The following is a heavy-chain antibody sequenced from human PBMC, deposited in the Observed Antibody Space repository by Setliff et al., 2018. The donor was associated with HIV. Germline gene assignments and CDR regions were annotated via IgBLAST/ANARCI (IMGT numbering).Heavy chain of an antibody. J-gene: IGHJ4*02. D-gene: IGHD3-16*01. CDR3: AREPKGGDDRALDY. Sequence: SETLSLTCTVSGGSISGYFWSWIRQPAGKGLEWIGRTFTSGITNYSPSLKSRVTMSVDTSKDQFSLNLTSVTAADTAVYYCAREPKGGDDRALDYWGQGTLVTVSS. V-gene: IGHV4-4*07. CDR1: GGSISGYF. CDR2: TFTSGIT.